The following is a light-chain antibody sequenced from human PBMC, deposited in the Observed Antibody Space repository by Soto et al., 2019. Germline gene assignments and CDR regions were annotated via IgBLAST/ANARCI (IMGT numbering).Light chain of an antibody. Sequence: IVMTQSPPTLSVSPGERATLSCRASQNIYSNVSWYHHIPCQSPRLLIYRASSRAPGIPARFSGSGSGTEFTLTISSLQSEDFTVYSCLQYHNLWAFGQGTKVDIK. J-gene: IGKJ1*01. CDR1: QNIYSN. CDR3: LQYHNLWA. CDR2: RAS. V-gene: IGKV3-15*01.